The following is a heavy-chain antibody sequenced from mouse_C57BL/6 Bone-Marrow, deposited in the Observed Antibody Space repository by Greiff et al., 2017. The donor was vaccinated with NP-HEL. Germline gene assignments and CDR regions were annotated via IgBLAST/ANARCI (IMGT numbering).Heavy chain of an antibody. CDR1: GFTFSDYG. V-gene: IGHV5-17*01. CDR2: ISSGSSTI. J-gene: IGHJ4*01. Sequence: EVHLVESGGGLVKPGGSLKLSCAASGFTFSDYGMHWVRQAPEKGLEWVAYISSGSSTIYYADTVKGRFTISRDNAKNTLFLQMTSLRSEDTAMYYCARPDYDYRDYAMDYWGQGTSVTVSS. CDR3: ARPDYDYRDYAMDY. D-gene: IGHD2-4*01.